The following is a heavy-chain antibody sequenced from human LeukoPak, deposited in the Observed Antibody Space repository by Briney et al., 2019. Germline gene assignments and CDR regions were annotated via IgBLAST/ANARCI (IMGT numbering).Heavy chain of an antibody. CDR1: GGSFSGYY. J-gene: IGHJ4*02. V-gene: IGHV4-34*01. Sequence: SETLSLTCAVYGGSFSGYYWSWIRQPPGKGLEWIGEINHSGSTSYNPSLKSRVTISVDTSKNQFSLKLSSVTAADTAVYYCARGGYCSSTSCSRFDYWGQGTLVTVSS. D-gene: IGHD2-2*01. CDR3: ARGGYCSSTSCSRFDY. CDR2: INHSGST.